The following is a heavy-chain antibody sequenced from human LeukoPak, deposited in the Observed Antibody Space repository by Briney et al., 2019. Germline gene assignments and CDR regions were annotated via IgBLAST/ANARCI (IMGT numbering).Heavy chain of an antibody. Sequence: GGSLRLSCAASGFTVSSNYMGWVRQAPGKGLEWVSIIYSGASTYYADSVKGRFTISRDNSKNTLYLQMNSLRAEDTAVYYCAGKTSGSYFFDYWGQGTLVTVSS. CDR2: IYSGAST. V-gene: IGHV3-66*02. D-gene: IGHD1-26*01. CDR1: GFTVSSNY. J-gene: IGHJ4*02. CDR3: AGKTSGSYFFDY.